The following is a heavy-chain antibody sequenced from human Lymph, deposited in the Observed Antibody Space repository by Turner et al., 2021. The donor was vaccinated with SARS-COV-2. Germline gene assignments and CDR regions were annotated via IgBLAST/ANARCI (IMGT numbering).Heavy chain of an antibody. J-gene: IGHJ4*02. Sequence: QVQLVESGGGGVQPGRPLRLSCAASGFTFNNYPMHWVRQAPGKGLEWVAVISYDGSNKYYADSVKGRFTISRDNSKNTLYLQMNSLRDEDTAVYYCARDSSESGTLDYWGQGTLVTVSS. CDR2: ISYDGSNK. V-gene: IGHV3-30-3*01. CDR3: ARDSSESGTLDY. CDR1: GFTFNNYP. D-gene: IGHD1-7*01.